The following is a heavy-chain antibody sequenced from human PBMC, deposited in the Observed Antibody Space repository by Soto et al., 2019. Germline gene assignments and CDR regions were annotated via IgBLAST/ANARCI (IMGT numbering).Heavy chain of an antibody. CDR3: SRVDGSTHYGFDV. V-gene: IGHV4-34*01. CDR1: GGSLSNYY. CDR2: IDHRGLS. Sequence: SETLSLTCALYGGSLSNYYWNWFRQPPGKGLEWIGEIDHRGLSNYNLSLKSRVVMSIDTSRNQFSLKLFSLTAADTAVYYCSRVDGSTHYGFDVWGQGATVTVSS. J-gene: IGHJ6*02. D-gene: IGHD3-10*01.